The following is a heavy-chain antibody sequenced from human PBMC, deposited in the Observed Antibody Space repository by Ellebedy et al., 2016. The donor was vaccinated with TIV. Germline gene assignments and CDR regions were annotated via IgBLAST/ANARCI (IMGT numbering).Heavy chain of an antibody. CDR1: GGSVSSSSYY. V-gene: IGHV4-39*01. CDR2: IYYSGST. D-gene: IGHD3-16*01. J-gene: IGHJ5*02. CDR3: ARPMMTWFDP. Sequence: SETLSLXXTVSGGSVSSSSYYWGWIRQPPGKGLEWIGSIYYSGSTYYNPSLKSRVTISVDTSKNQFSLKLSSVTAADTAVYYCARPMMTWFDPWGQGTLVTVSS.